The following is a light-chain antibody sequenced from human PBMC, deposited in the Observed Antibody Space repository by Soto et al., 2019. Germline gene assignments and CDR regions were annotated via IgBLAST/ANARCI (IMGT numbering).Light chain of an antibody. Sequence: EVGMTQSPATLSVFPGERVTLSCRASESVGSNLAWYQQKPGQAPRLLIYGASTRATGVPARFSGSGSGTEFTLTISRLQAEDFAHYYCQQYNNWLTFGGGTKVEIE. J-gene: IGKJ4*01. CDR3: QQYNNWLT. V-gene: IGKV3-15*01. CDR1: ESVGSN. CDR2: GAS.